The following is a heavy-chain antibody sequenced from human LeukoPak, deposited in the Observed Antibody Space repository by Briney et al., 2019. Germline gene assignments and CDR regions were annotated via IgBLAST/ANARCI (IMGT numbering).Heavy chain of an antibody. CDR2: INPSGGST. D-gene: IGHD2-2*01. V-gene: IGHV1-46*01. CDR3: ARDGPTAAPFDY. J-gene: IGHJ4*02. CDR1: GHRFTSYD. Sequence: ASVKVSCKASGHRFTSYDMHWVRQAPGQGLEWMGIINPSGGSTSYAQRFQGRVAMTRDTSTTTVYMEVNSQTSEDTAVYFCARDGPTAAPFDYWGQGTLVTVSS.